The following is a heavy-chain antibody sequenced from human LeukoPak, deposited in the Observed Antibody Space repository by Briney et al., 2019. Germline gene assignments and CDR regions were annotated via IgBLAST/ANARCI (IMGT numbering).Heavy chain of an antibody. D-gene: IGHD6-19*01. CDR1: GGSISSGGYY. V-gene: IGHV4-30-2*01. Sequence: TLXXXCXVSGGSISSGGYYXSWIRQPPGXXLXWIGYIYHSGSTYYNPSLKSRVTISVDRSKNQFSLKLSSVTAADTAVYYCARGPGSGWYRVDYWGQGTLVTVSS. CDR2: IYHSGST. J-gene: IGHJ4*02. CDR3: ARGPGSGWYRVDY.